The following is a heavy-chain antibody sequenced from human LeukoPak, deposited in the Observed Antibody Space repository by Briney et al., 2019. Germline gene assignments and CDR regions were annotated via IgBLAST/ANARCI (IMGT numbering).Heavy chain of an antibody. D-gene: IGHD2-2*01. V-gene: IGHV1-69*13. Sequence: GASVKVSCKASGGTFSSYAISWVRQAPGQGLEWMGGIIPIFGTANYAQKFQGRVTITADESTSTAYMELSSLRSEDTAVYYCARGLIGGKYQLLGAAGRGAFDIWGQGTMVTVSS. CDR2: IIPIFGTA. J-gene: IGHJ3*02. CDR3: ARGLIGGKYQLLGAAGRGAFDI. CDR1: GGTFSSYA.